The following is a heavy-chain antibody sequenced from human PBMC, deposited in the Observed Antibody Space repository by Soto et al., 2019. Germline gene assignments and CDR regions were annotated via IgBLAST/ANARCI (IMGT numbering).Heavy chain of an antibody. D-gene: IGHD3-22*01. J-gene: IGHJ4*02. CDR2: IIPIFGTA. Sequence: QVPLVQSGAEVKKPGSSVKVSCKASGGTFSSYAISWVRQAPGQGLGWMGGIIPIFGTANYAQKFQGRVTITADESTSTAYMELSSLRSEDTAVYYCAREIQRGYDSSGFIDYWGQGTLVTVSS. CDR1: GGTFSSYA. CDR3: AREIQRGYDSSGFIDY. V-gene: IGHV1-69*01.